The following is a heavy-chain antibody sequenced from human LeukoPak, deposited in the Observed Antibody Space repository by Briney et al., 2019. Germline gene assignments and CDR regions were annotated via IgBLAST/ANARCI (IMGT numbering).Heavy chain of an antibody. CDR1: GGSISSSSYY. CDR3: ARGKLRPFDY. V-gene: IGHV4-39*07. Sequence: SETLSLTCTVSGGSISSSSYYWGWIRQPPGKGLEWIGSIYYSGSTYYNPSLKSRVTISVDTSKNQFSLKLSSVTAADTAVYYCARGKLRPFDYWGQGTLVTVSS. D-gene: IGHD1-26*01. J-gene: IGHJ4*02. CDR2: IYYSGST.